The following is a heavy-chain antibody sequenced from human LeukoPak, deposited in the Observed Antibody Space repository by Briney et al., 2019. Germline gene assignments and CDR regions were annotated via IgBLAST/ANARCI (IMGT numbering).Heavy chain of an antibody. D-gene: IGHD3-10*01. Sequence: SETLSLTCTVSGGSFNNYYWSWIRQSPGKGLEWIGYFFYSGSTNYNPSLKSRVTISVDTSKNQFSLKLSSVTAADTAVYYCAKGGYGSGSYYLPRYYMDVWGKGTTVTISS. CDR3: AKGGYGSGSYYLPRYYMDV. CDR2: FFYSGST. V-gene: IGHV4-59*12. J-gene: IGHJ6*03. CDR1: GGSFNNYY.